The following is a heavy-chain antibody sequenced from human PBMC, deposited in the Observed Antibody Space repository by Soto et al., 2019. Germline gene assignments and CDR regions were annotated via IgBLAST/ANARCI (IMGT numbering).Heavy chain of an antibody. Sequence: GGSLRLSCAASGFTVNGKKYITWVRQAPGKGLEWVSALYIADGTFYADSVKGRFTVSIDSSKNTVYLQMNNLSPEDTAVYYCATCLLRYHAFDIWRVGQMVP. D-gene: IGHD3-9*01. CDR3: ATCLLRYHAFDI. CDR2: LYIADGT. J-gene: IGHJ3*02. CDR1: GFTVNGKKY. V-gene: IGHV3-53*01.